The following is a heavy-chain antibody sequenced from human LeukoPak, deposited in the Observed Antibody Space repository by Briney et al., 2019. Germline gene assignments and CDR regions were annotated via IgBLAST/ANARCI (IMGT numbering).Heavy chain of an antibody. CDR1: GYTFTSYG. CDR2: ISAYNGNT. V-gene: IGHV1-18*01. D-gene: IGHD3-22*01. CDR3: ARDRDSSGYYLYFDY. J-gene: IGHJ4*02. Sequence: ASVKVSCKASGYTFTSYGISWVRQAPGQGLEWMGWISAYNGNTNYAQKLQGRVTMTTDTSTSTAYMELRSLRSDDTAVYYCARDRDSSGYYLYFDYWGQGTLVTVSS.